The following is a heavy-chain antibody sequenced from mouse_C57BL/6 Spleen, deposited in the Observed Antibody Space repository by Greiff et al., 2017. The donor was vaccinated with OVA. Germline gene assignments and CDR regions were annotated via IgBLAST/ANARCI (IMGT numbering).Heavy chain of an antibody. J-gene: IGHJ3*01. Sequence: VKLMESGPELVKPGASVKISCKASGYAFSSSWMNWVKQRPGKGLEWIGRIYPGDGDTNYNGKFKGKATLTADKSSSTAYMQLSSLTSAGSAVYFCAGGGAWYDYDGAWFAYWGQGTLVTVSA. D-gene: IGHD2-4*01. CDR1: GYAFSSSW. V-gene: IGHV1-82*01. CDR3: AGGGAWYDYDGAWFAY. CDR2: IYPGDGDT.